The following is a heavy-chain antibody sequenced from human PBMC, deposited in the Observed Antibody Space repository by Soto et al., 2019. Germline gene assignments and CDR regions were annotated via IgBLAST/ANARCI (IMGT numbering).Heavy chain of an antibody. V-gene: IGHV4-31*03. CDR1: GGSISSGGYY. CDR2: IFYSETT. D-gene: IGHD3-3*01. CDR3: TRGFLEWLSHPYYGMDV. J-gene: IGHJ6*02. Sequence: SETLSLTCTVSGGSISSGGYYWSWIRQHPGKGLEWVGYIFYSETTYHNPSLQSRVTISADTSKNQFSLNLSSVTAADTAVYFCTRGFLEWLSHPYYGMDVWGQGTTVTVSS.